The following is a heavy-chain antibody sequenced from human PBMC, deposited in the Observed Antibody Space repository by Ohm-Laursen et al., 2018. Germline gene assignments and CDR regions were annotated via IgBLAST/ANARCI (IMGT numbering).Heavy chain of an antibody. CDR3: ATPYYYDSSGYSSYAFDI. J-gene: IGHJ3*02. CDR2: IWYDGSNK. Sequence: SLRLSCTASGFTFSSYGMHWVRQAPGKGLEWVAVIWYDGSNKYYADSVKGRFTISRDNSKNTLYLQMNSLRAEDTAVYYCATPYYYDSSGYSSYAFDIWGQGTMVTVSS. D-gene: IGHD3-22*01. CDR1: GFTFSSYG. V-gene: IGHV3-33*01.